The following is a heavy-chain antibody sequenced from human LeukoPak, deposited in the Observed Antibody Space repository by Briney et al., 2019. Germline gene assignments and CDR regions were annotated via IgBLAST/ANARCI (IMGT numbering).Heavy chain of an antibody. Sequence: PGGSLRLSCAASGFTFSSYGMHWVRQAPGKGLEWVAFIRYDGSNKYYADSVKGRFTISRDNSKNTLYLQMNSLRAEDTAVYYCAKDPTSSKGALRFLEWLSFDYWGQGTLVTVSS. CDR2: IRYDGSNK. CDR3: AKDPTSSKGALRFLEWLSFDY. J-gene: IGHJ4*02. CDR1: GFTFSSYG. D-gene: IGHD3-3*01. V-gene: IGHV3-30*02.